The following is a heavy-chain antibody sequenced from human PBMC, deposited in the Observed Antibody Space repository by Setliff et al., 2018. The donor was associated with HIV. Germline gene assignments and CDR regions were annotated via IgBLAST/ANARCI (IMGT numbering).Heavy chain of an antibody. Sequence: SETLSLTCTVSGGSIRSHYWSWLRQPPGKGLEWIGFISSSGSSNNNPSLKSRATISLDTSKNQFSLKVTSVTAADTAVYYCARGMAIFGVPQRWFDPWGQGTLVTVSS. V-gene: IGHV4-59*11. CDR3: ARGMAIFGVPQRWFDP. J-gene: IGHJ5*02. CDR1: GGSIRSHY. CDR2: ISSSGSS. D-gene: IGHD3-3*01.